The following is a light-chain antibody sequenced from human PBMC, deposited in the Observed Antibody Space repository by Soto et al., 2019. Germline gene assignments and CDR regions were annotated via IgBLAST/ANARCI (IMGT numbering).Light chain of an antibody. J-gene: IGKJ1*01. CDR3: QQYNSYSWT. V-gene: IGKV1-5*03. Sequence: DIQMTQSPSTLSASVGDRVTITCRASQSISSWLAWYQQKPGKAPKLLIYKASSLESGVPSRFSGSGSGTEFKLTISSLQPDDFATYYCQQYNSYSWTFGQGTKVEIK. CDR2: KAS. CDR1: QSISSW.